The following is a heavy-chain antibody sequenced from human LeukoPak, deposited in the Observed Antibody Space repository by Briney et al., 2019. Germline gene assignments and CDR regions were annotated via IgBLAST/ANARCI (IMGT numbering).Heavy chain of an antibody. Sequence: SETLSLTCTVSGGSISNYYWGWIRQPPGKGLEWIGSIYYSGSTYYNPSLKSRVTISVDTSKNQFSLKLSSVTAADTAVYYCARPGGYSGYDLNYMDVWGKGTTVTISS. CDR3: ARPGGYSGYDLNYMDV. J-gene: IGHJ6*03. V-gene: IGHV4-39*01. CDR2: IYYSGST. D-gene: IGHD5-12*01. CDR1: GGSISNYY.